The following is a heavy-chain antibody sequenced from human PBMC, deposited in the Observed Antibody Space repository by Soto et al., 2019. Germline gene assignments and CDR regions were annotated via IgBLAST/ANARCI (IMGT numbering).Heavy chain of an antibody. Sequence: QVQLVESGGGVVQPGRSLRLSCAASGFTFSSYGIHWVRQAPGKGLEWVAHISYDGSNTNYAESVKVRFTISRDNSKNTLYLQMNSLRAEDTAVYYCAKDTYYYDSTGYYVFDNWGQGTLVTVSS. CDR1: GFTFSSYG. J-gene: IGHJ4*02. CDR3: AKDTYYYDSTGYYVFDN. V-gene: IGHV3-30*18. CDR2: ISYDGSNT. D-gene: IGHD3-22*01.